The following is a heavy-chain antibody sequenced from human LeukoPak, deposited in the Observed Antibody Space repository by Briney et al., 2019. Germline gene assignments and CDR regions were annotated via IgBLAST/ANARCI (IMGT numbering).Heavy chain of an antibody. CDR3: AKDRFSRLDY. V-gene: IGHV3-23*01. J-gene: IGHJ4*02. CDR1: GFTFSSYA. Sequence: GGSLRLSCAASGFTFSSYAMSWGRQAPGKGLEWVSAISGSGGNTYYAGSVKGRFTISRDNSKNTLYLQMNSLRAEDTAVYYCAKDRFSRLDYWGQGTLVTVSS. CDR2: ISGSGGNT.